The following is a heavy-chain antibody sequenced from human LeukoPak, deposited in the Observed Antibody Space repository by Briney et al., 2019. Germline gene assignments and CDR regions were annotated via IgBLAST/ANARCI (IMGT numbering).Heavy chain of an antibody. V-gene: IGHV3-23*01. CDR2: ISGSGGST. J-gene: IGHJ5*02. CDR1: GFTFSSYA. D-gene: IGHD4-17*01. Sequence: GGSLRLSCAASGFTFSSYAMSWVRQAPGKGLEWVSAISGSGGSTYYADSVKGRFTISRHNSKNTLYLQMNSLRAEDTAVYYCARSNYGDYWFDPWGQGTLVTVPS. CDR3: ARSNYGDYWFDP.